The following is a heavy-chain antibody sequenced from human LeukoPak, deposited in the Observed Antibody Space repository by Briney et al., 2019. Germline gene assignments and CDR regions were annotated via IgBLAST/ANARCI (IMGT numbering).Heavy chain of an antibody. J-gene: IGHJ3*02. Sequence: GESLKISRNGSGYSFTSYWIGWVRQMPGKGLEWMGIIYHGDSDTRYSPSFQGQVTISADKSISTAYLQWSSLKASDTAMYYCARQYCSSTSCYTGHFDAFDIWGQGTMVTVSS. V-gene: IGHV5-51*01. D-gene: IGHD2-2*02. CDR3: ARQYCSSTSCYTGHFDAFDI. CDR1: GYSFTSYW. CDR2: IYHGDSDT.